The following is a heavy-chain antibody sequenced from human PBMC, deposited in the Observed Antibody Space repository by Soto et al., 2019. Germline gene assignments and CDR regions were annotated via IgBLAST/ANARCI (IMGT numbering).Heavy chain of an antibody. J-gene: IGHJ4*02. D-gene: IGHD2-2*01. Sequence: GGSLRLSCAASGFTFSSYAMTWVRQAPGKGLEWVSTISGSGDSTYYADSLKGRFTISRDNSKNTLSLQMNSLRAEDTAVYYCASEEVPAARWYLGQGTLVTVS. CDR2: ISGSGDST. V-gene: IGHV3-23*01. CDR1: GFTFSSYA. CDR3: ASEEVPAARWY.